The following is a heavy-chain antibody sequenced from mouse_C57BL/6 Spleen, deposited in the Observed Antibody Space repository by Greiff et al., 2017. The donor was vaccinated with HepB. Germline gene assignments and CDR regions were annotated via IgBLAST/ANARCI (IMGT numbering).Heavy chain of an antibody. CDR3: AREEGYGAWFAY. J-gene: IGHJ3*01. V-gene: IGHV5-4*01. CDR2: ISDGGSYT. D-gene: IGHD2-2*01. Sequence: EVQLQQSGGGLVKPGGSLKLSCAASGFTFSSYAMSWVRQTPEKRLEWVATISDGGSYTYYPDNVKGRFTISRDNAKNNLYLQMSHLKSEDTAMYYCAREEGYGAWFAYWGQGTLVTVSA. CDR1: GFTFSSYA.